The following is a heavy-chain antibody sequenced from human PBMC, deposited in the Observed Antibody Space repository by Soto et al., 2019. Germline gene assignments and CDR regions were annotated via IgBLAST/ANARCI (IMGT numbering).Heavy chain of an antibody. D-gene: IGHD6-6*01. Sequence: GGSLRLSCAASGFTFSSYWMSLVRQAPGKGLECVSNIKQDGSEKYYVDSVKGRFTISRDKAKNSLYLQMNSLRAEDTAVYYCARAKGLIAARLFRTRRGNWFDPWGQGTLVTAPQ. V-gene: IGHV3-7*01. CDR3: ARAKGLIAARLFRTRRGNWFDP. CDR1: GFTFSSYW. J-gene: IGHJ5*02. CDR2: IKQDGSEK.